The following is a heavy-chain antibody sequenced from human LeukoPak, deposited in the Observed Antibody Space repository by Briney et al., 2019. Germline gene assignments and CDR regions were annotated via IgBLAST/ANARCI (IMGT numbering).Heavy chain of an antibody. CDR1: GGSFSGYY. D-gene: IGHD3-3*01. Sequence: SETLSLTCAVYGGSFSGYYWSWIRQPPGKGLEWIGEINHSGSTNYNPSLKGRVTISVDTSKNQFSLKLSSVTAADTAVYYCARGGGITIFGVALNWFDPWGQGTLVTVSS. J-gene: IGHJ5*02. CDR2: INHSGST. CDR3: ARGGGITIFGVALNWFDP. V-gene: IGHV4-34*01.